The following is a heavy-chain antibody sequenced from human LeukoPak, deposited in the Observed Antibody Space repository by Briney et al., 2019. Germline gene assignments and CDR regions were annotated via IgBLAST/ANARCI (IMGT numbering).Heavy chain of an antibody. CDR3: ARGYYDSSGYVNY. D-gene: IGHD3-22*01. Sequence: SGGSLRLSCAASGFTFSTYPMSWVRQAPGKGLEWVSVISGSGGSTYYADSVKGRFTISRDNSKNTLYLQMNSLRAEDTAVYYCARGYYDSSGYVNYWGQGTLVTVSS. J-gene: IGHJ4*02. V-gene: IGHV3-23*01. CDR1: GFTFSTYP. CDR2: ISGSGGST.